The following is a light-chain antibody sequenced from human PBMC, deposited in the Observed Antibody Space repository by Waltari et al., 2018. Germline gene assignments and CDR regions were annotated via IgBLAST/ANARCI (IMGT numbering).Light chain of an antibody. J-gene: IGKJ2*01. V-gene: IGKV3-20*01. CDR1: QSLGKNY. Sequence: EVVLTQSPGTLSLSQGDRASLSCKASQSLGKNYLAWYQHKPGQAPRLLIYGASSRAAGIPDRFSGSGSGTDFPLTISRLEPEDFAVYYCQQYASSVLYTFGQGTKLEIK. CDR2: GAS. CDR3: QQYASSVLYT.